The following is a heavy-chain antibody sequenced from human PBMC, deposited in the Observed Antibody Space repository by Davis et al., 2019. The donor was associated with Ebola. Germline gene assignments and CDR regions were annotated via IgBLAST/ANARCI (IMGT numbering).Heavy chain of an antibody. Sequence: GESLKISCAASGFTFSSYSMNWVRQAPGKGLEWVSSITSSSSYISYADSVKGRFTISRDNAKNSLYLQMNSLRAEDTGVYYCARGQIEVVRVGAFDIWGQGTKVTVSS. D-gene: IGHD3-22*01. J-gene: IGHJ3*02. CDR1: GFTFSSYS. CDR2: ITSSSSYI. CDR3: ARGQIEVVRVGAFDI. V-gene: IGHV3-21*01.